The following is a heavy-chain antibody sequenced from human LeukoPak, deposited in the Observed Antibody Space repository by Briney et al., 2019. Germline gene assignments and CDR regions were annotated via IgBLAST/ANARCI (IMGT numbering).Heavy chain of an antibody. CDR2: ISYDGSNK. CDR1: GFRFRNYG. V-gene: IGHV3-30*19. J-gene: IGHJ6*02. Sequence: GGSLRLSCVTSGFRFRNYGMHWVRQAPGKGLEWVAVISYDGSNKYYADSVKGRFTISRDNSKNTLYLQMNSLRAEDTAVYYCTRDSSSSWLAYYYYYGMDVWGQGTTVTVSS. CDR3: TRDSSSSWLAYYYYYGMDV. D-gene: IGHD6-13*01.